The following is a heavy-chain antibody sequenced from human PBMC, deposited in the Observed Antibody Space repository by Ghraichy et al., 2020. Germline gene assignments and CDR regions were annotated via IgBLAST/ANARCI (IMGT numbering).Heavy chain of an antibody. J-gene: IGHJ4*02. CDR1: GFNLGVYT. D-gene: IGHD3-10*01. CDR3: VRADGSGSFYY. Sequence: GGSLRLSCATSGFNLGVYTMNWLRWAPNRGLEWVASISSDSFYIYYADSVRSRFTISRDNAMKSIYLQMNRLRVEDTATYYCVRADGSGSFYYWGQGTLVTVSS. CDR2: ISSDSFYI. V-gene: IGHV3-21*01.